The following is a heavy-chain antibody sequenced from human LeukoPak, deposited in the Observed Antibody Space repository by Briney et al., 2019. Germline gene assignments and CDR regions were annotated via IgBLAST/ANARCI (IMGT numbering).Heavy chain of an antibody. CDR2: IYPDDSDT. CDR3: ARPSVVISARPVAFDI. D-gene: IGHD6-6*01. CDR1: DYPFASYW. V-gene: IGHV5-51*01. Sequence: GESLEISFRASDYPFASYWIGWVRPMPGKGLEWMGIIYPDDSDTVYSPSFQGQVTISADKSINTAYLQWSSLRASDTAMYYCARPSVVISARPVAFDIWGQGTMVTVSS. J-gene: IGHJ3*02.